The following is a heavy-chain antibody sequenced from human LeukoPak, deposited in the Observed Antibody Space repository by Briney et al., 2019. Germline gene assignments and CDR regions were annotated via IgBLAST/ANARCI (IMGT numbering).Heavy chain of an antibody. V-gene: IGHV3-33*01. Sequence: GRSLRLSCAASGFTFSSYGMHWVRQAPGKGLEWVAVIWYDGSNKYYADSVRGRLTISRDNSKNTLYLQMNSLRAEDTAVYYCARGESGWYYYYYAMDVWGQGTTVTVSS. CDR1: GFTFSSYG. D-gene: IGHD6-19*01. CDR2: IWYDGSNK. CDR3: ARGESGWYYYYYAMDV. J-gene: IGHJ6*02.